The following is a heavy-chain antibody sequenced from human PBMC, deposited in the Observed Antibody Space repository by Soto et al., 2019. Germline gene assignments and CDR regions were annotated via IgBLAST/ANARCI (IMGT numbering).Heavy chain of an antibody. V-gene: IGHV3-33*01. D-gene: IGHD6-13*01. Sequence: PLILFCGASGLTFSSYGMHLVRQARGKGLEWVAVIWYCGSNKYYADSVKGRFTISRDNSKNTLYLQMNSLRAEDTDVYYCARVKEEQHLVPLDYWGQGTLVTVSS. CDR2: IWYCGSNK. CDR3: ARVKEEQHLVPLDY. J-gene: IGHJ4*02. CDR1: GLTFSSYG.